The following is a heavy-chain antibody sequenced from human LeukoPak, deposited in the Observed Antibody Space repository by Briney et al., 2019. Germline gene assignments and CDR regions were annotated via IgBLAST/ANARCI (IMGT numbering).Heavy chain of an antibody. Sequence: SVKVSCKASGGTFSSYAISWVRQAPGQGLEWMGRIIPILGIANYAQKFQGRVTITADKSTSTAYMELRSLRSDDTAVYYCARDRGYYYDSSGYYLQQFDPWGQGTLVTVSS. CDR3: ARDRGYYYDSSGYYLQQFDP. D-gene: IGHD3-22*01. V-gene: IGHV1-69*04. CDR2: IIPILGIA. J-gene: IGHJ5*02. CDR1: GGTFSSYA.